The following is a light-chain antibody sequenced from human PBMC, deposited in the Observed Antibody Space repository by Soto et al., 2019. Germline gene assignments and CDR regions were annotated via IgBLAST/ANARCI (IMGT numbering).Light chain of an antibody. V-gene: IGKV1-5*03. CDR3: QQYGTYPLT. J-gene: IGKJ4*01. CDR1: QSISTW. Sequence: DIQMTQSPSTLSASVGDRVPITCRASQSISTWLAWYQQKPGKAPKLLIYKASTLEGGAPSRFSGSGSGTEFNITVSSLQPDDFAMYYCQQYGTYPLTFGEGTTVEIK. CDR2: KAS.